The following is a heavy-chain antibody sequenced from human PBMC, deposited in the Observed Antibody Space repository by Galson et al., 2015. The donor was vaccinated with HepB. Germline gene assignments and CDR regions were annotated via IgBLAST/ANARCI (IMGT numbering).Heavy chain of an antibody. CDR1: GFTFSTFS. CDR2: ISSSSSYI. CDR3: ARDRLPGDY. J-gene: IGHJ4*02. Sequence: SLRLSCADSGFTFSTFSMNWVRHAPGKGLEWVSSISSSSSYIYYADSVKGRFTISRDNAKNSLYLQMDSLRAEDTAVYYCARDRLPGDYWGQGILVTVSS. V-gene: IGHV3-21*01.